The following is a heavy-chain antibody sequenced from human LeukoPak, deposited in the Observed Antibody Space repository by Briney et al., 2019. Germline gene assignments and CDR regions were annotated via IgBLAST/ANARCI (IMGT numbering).Heavy chain of an antibody. V-gene: IGHV1-2*02. CDR1: GYTFTGYY. CDR2: INPNSGGT. CDR3: ARDNRRWLQWRHCHFDY. D-gene: IGHD5-24*01. Sequence: GASVKVSCKASGYTFTGYYMHWVRKAPGQGLEWMGWINPNSGGTNYAQKFQGRVTMTRDTSISTAYMELSRLRSDDTAVYYCARDNRRWLQWRHCHFDYWGQGTLVTVSS. J-gene: IGHJ4*02.